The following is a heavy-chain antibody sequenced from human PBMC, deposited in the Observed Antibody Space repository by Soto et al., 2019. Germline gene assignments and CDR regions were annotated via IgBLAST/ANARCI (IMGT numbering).Heavy chain of an antibody. CDR3: ARDTESNRYND. V-gene: IGHV1-18*01. CDR1: GYTFSTSG. Sequence: QVEVLQSGPEVKRPGAAVTVSCKTSGYTFSTSGISWVRQAPGQGLEWVGWIRPDNGNRKAAQGLQGRVTLTTDTSASTAYRELRSLTSEDTAMYCCARDTESNRYNDWGQGTLVTVSS. CDR2: IRPDNGNR. D-gene: IGHD1-20*01. J-gene: IGHJ1*01.